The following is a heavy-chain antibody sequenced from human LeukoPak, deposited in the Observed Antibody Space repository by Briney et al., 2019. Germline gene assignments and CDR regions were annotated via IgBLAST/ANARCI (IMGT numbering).Heavy chain of an antibody. CDR1: GFTASSNY. D-gene: IGHD3-22*01. J-gene: IGHJ4*02. Sequence: GGSLRLSCAASGFTASSNYMSWVRQAPGKGLEWVSVIYSGGSTYYADSVKGRFTISRDNSKNTLYLQMNSLRAEDTAVYYCAREEYYDSSGYYYRVFDYWGQGTLVTVSS. CDR2: IYSGGST. V-gene: IGHV3-66*01. CDR3: AREEYYDSSGYYYRVFDY.